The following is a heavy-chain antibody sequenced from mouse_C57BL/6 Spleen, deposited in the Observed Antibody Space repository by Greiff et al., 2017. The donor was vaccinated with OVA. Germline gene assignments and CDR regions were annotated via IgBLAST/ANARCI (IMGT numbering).Heavy chain of an antibody. J-gene: IGHJ3*01. Sequence: QVQLQQPGAELVMPGASVKLSCKASGYTFTSYWMHWVKQRPGQGLEWIGEIDPSDSYTNYNQKFKGKSTLTVDKSSSTAYMQLSSLTSEDSAVYYCARSYYYGSSYEGFAYWGQGTLVTVSA. V-gene: IGHV1-69*01. CDR3: ARSYYYGSSYEGFAY. CDR2: IDPSDSYT. D-gene: IGHD1-1*01. CDR1: GYTFTSYW.